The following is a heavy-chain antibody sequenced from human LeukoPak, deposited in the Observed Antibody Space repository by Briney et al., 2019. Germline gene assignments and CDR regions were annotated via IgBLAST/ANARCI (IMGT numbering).Heavy chain of an antibody. CDR2: ISSSGSAI. J-gene: IGHJ4*02. D-gene: IGHD2-15*01. CDR1: GFPLSIYS. Sequence: GGSLRLSCAASGFPLSIYSINWVRQAPGKGLEWVSYISSSGSAIYYVDSVKGRFTVSRDNAKNSLFLQMNSPRAEDTAVYYCVRVKGSYFDYWGQGALVTVSS. V-gene: IGHV3-48*01. CDR3: VRVKGSYFDY.